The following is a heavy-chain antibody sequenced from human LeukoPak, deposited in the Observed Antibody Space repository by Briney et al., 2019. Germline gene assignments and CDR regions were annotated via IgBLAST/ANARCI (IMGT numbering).Heavy chain of an antibody. D-gene: IGHD5-18*01. CDR2: ISTSSSYI. CDR1: GFTLSSYC. J-gene: IGHJ4*02. Sequence: GGSLRLSCAASGFTLSSYCMNWVRQAPGKGLEWVSSISTSSSYIYYADSVKGRFTIPRDNAKNSLYLQMNSLRAEDTAVYYCARDSATLGLALDYWGQGNLVTVSS. CDR3: ARDSATLGLALDY. V-gene: IGHV3-21*01.